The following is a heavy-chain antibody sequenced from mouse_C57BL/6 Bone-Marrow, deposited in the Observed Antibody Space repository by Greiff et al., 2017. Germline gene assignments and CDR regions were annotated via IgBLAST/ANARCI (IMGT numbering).Heavy chain of an antibody. CDR1: GYTFTSYT. Sequence: QVQLQQSGAELARPGASVKMSCKASGYTFTSYTMHWVKQRPGQGLEWIGYINPSSGYTKYNQKFKDKATLTADKSSSTAYLQLSSLTSEDSAFYYCATMITTRDYFDYWGQGTTLTVSS. CDR2: INPSSGYT. D-gene: IGHD2-4*01. J-gene: IGHJ2*01. V-gene: IGHV1-4*01. CDR3: ATMITTRDYFDY.